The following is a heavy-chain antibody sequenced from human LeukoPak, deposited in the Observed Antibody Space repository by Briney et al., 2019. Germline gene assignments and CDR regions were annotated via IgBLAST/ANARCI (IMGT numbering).Heavy chain of an antibody. Sequence: PSETLSLTCTVSGDSISSSSSYWGWIRQPPGKGLEWIGSIYYSGNTYYNTSLKSRVTISVDTSKNQFSLKLNSVTAADTAVYFCARGYSYGSRQLDYWGQGTLVTVSS. V-gene: IGHV4-39*01. D-gene: IGHD5-18*01. CDR2: IYYSGNT. CDR3: ARGYSYGSRQLDY. CDR1: GDSISSSSSY. J-gene: IGHJ4*02.